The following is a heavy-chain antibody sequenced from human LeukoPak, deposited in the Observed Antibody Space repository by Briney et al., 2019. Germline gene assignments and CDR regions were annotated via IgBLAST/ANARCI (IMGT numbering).Heavy chain of an antibody. CDR1: RYSFTSYW. V-gene: IGHV5-51*01. D-gene: IGHD3-16*01. Sequence: GESLKVSCKGSRYSFTSYWIGWVRLMPGKGLEWMGIIYPGDSDTRYSPSFQGQVTISADKSISTAYLQWSSLKASDTAMYYCASSYPALSSRDYYYGMDVWGQGTTVTVSS. CDR3: ASSYPALSSRDYYYGMDV. CDR2: IYPGDSDT. J-gene: IGHJ6*02.